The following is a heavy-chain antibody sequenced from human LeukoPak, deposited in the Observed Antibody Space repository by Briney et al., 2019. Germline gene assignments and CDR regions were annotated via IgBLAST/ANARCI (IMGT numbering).Heavy chain of an antibody. V-gene: IGHV3-23*01. CDR1: GFTFSSYA. Sequence: GGSLRLSCAASGFTFSSYAMNWVRQAPGKGLEWVSGISPSGDIKYYADSVKGRFTISRDNSKNTVYLEVISLTDEDTAVYYCAKDDAWLRYGEWSQGTLVTVSS. D-gene: IGHD3-10*01. J-gene: IGHJ4*02. CDR2: ISPSGDIK. CDR3: AKDDAWLRYGE.